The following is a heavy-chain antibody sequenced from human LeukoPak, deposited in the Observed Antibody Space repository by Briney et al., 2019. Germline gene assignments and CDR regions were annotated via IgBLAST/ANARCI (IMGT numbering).Heavy chain of an antibody. J-gene: IGHJ4*02. CDR1: GFTFGTYA. V-gene: IGHV3-23*01. Sequence: GGSLRLSCAASGFTFGTYAMTWVRQAPGKGLEWVSVISGSGGSTNYADSVKGRFIISRDNSRNTLFLQMNSLRAEDTAVYYCAKHHYSSSRDYFDYWGQGTLVTVSS. CDR2: ISGSGGST. D-gene: IGHD6-13*01. CDR3: AKHHYSSSRDYFDY.